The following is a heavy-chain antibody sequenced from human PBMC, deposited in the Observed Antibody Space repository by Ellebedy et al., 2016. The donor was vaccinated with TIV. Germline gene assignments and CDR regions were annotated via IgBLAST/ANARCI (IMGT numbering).Heavy chain of an antibody. CDR2: IYYSGST. J-gene: IGHJ4*02. V-gene: IGHV4-59*08. CDR1: GGSISSYY. Sequence: SETLSLTXTVSGGSISSYYWSWIRQPPGKGLEWIGYIYYSGSTNYNPSLKSRVTISVDTSKNQFSLKLSSVTAADTAVYYCARGGSYWISGSDYWGQGTLVTVSS. D-gene: IGHD1-26*01. CDR3: ARGGSYWISGSDY.